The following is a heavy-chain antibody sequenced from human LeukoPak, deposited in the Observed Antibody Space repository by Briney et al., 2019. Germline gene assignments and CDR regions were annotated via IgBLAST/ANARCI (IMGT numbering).Heavy chain of an antibody. CDR2: IYYSGTT. D-gene: IGHD5-12*01. CDR1: GGSMRSYY. Sequence: PSETLSLTCTVSGGSMRSYYWSWIRQPPGKGLEWIGYIYYSGTTKYNPSLKSRVTISVDPSKNQFSLKLNSLTAADTAVYYCARGHTESADDYGNWFHPWGQGTLVTVSS. J-gene: IGHJ5*02. CDR3: ARGHTESADDYGNWFHP. V-gene: IGHV4-59*01.